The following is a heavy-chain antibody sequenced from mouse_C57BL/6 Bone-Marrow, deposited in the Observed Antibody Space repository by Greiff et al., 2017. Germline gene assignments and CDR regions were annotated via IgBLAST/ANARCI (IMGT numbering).Heavy chain of an antibody. CDR1: GFTFSDYG. CDR3: ARLYDGYYDFDY. V-gene: IGHV5-17*01. CDR2: ISSGSSTI. Sequence: EVQVVESGGGLVKPGGSLKLSCAASGFTFSDYGMHWVRQAPEKGLEWVAYISSGSSTIYYADTVKGRFTISRDNAKNTLFLQMTSLRSEDTAMYYCARLYDGYYDFDYWGQGTTLTVSS. D-gene: IGHD2-3*01. J-gene: IGHJ2*01.